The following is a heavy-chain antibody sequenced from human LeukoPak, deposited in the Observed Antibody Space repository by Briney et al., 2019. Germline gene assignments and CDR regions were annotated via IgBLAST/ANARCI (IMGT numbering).Heavy chain of an antibody. Sequence: SETLSLTCTVSGGSISSYYWSWIRQPPGKGLEWIGYIYYSGSANYNPSLKSRVTISVDTSKNQFSLKLSSVTAADTAVYYCARGKSLAYFDYWGQGTLVTVSS. CDR2: IYYSGSA. CDR3: ARGKSLAYFDY. V-gene: IGHV4-59*01. J-gene: IGHJ4*02. CDR1: GGSISSYY. D-gene: IGHD3-16*01.